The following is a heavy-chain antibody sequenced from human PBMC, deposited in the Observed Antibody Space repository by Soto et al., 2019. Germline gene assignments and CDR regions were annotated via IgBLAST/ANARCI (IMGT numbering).Heavy chain of an antibody. V-gene: IGHV4-59*01. CDR1: GGSISSYY. CDR2: IYYSGST. Sequence: SETLSLTCTVSGGSISSYYWSWIRQPPGKGLEWIGYIYYSGSTNYNPSLKSRVTISVNTSKNQFSLKLSSVTAADTAVYYCAATVTIFGVVDYWGQGTLVTVSS. J-gene: IGHJ4*02. CDR3: AATVTIFGVVDY. D-gene: IGHD3-3*01.